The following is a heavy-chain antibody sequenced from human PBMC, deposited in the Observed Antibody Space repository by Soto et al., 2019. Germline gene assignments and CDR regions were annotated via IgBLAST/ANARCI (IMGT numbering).Heavy chain of an antibody. CDR3: ARAHEGGYSSSWYFDY. J-gene: IGHJ4*02. CDR1: GGTFSSYA. Sequence: GAAVKGSCKASGGTFSSYAISWVRQAPGQGLEWMGGIIPIFGTANYAQKFQGRVTITADESTSTAYMELSSLRSEDTAVYYCARAHEGGYSSSWYFDYWGQGTLVTVSS. CDR2: IIPIFGTA. D-gene: IGHD6-13*01. V-gene: IGHV1-69*13.